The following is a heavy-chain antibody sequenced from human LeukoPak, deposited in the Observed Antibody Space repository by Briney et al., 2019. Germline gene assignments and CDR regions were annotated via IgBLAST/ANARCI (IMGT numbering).Heavy chain of an antibody. CDR3: ARGRDYYDSSGYYCLGY. J-gene: IGHJ4*02. Sequence: ASVKVSCKASGYTFTGYYMHWVRQAPGQGLEWMGWINPNSGGTNYAQKFQGRVTMTRDTSISTAYMELSRLRSDDTAVYYCARGRDYYDSSGYYCLGYWGQGTLVTVSS. V-gene: IGHV1-2*02. CDR1: GYTFTGYY. CDR2: INPNSGGT. D-gene: IGHD3-22*01.